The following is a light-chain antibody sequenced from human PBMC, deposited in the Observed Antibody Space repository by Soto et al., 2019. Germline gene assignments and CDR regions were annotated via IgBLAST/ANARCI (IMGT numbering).Light chain of an antibody. CDR2: DVS. CDR1: SSDVGGYNY. V-gene: IGLV2-14*01. CDR3: DSYTSGSSYV. Sequence: VLTQPASVSGSPGQSITISCTGTSSDVGGYNYVSWYQQHPGKAPKLMIYDVSYRPSGVSDRFSGSKSGNTASLTISGLRSEDEADYYCDSYTSGSSYVFGTGTKVTVL. J-gene: IGLJ1*01.